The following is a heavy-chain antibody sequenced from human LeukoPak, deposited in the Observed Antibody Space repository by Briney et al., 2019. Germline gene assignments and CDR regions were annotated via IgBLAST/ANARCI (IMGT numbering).Heavy chain of an antibody. D-gene: IGHD1-14*01. CDR3: ARRSHKDRRAAFDI. CDR2: IYYGGST. Sequence: SETLSLTCTVSGGSISSSSYYWGWIRQPPGKGLEWIGSIYYGGSTYYNPSLKSRVTISVDTSKNQFSLKLSSVTAADTAVYYCARRSHKDRRAAFDIWGQGTMVTVSS. CDR1: GGSISSSSYY. V-gene: IGHV4-39*01. J-gene: IGHJ3*02.